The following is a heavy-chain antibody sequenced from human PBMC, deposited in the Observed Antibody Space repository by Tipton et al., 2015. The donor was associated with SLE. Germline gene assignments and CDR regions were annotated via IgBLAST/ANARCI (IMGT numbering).Heavy chain of an antibody. Sequence: LRLSCTVSGGSISRYYWSWIRQPPGKGLEWIGYIYYSGSTNYNPPLKSRVTISVDTSKNQFSLKLSSVTAADTAVYYCASNYDPTPVAFDIWGQGKMVTVSS. CDR3: ASNYDPTPVAFDI. V-gene: IGHV4-59*01. CDR1: GGSISRYY. J-gene: IGHJ3*02. D-gene: IGHD3-22*01. CDR2: IYYSGST.